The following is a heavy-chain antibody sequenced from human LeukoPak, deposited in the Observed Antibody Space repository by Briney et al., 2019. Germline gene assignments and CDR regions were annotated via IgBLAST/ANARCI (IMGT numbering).Heavy chain of an antibody. D-gene: IGHD2-2*01. J-gene: IGHJ4*02. CDR2: IIPIFGTA. CDR1: GGTFSSYA. V-gene: IGHV1-69*13. CDR3: ASSIGMAVVPAAVGPFADY. Sequence: APVKVSCKASGGTFSSYAISWVRQAPGQGLEWMGGIIPIFGTANYAQKFQGRVTITADESTSTAYMELSSLRSEDTAVYYCASSIGMAVVPAAVGPFADYWGQGTLVTVSS.